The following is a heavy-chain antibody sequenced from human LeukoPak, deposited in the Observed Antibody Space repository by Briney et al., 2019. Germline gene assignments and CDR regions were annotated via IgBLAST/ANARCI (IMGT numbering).Heavy chain of an antibody. Sequence: GSLRLSCVASGFIVSSNYMSWIRQPPGKGLEWIGEINHSGSTNYNPSLKSRVTISVDTSKNQFSLKLSSVTAADTAVYYCARSPKVLRFLEWLPEYYYYGMDVWGQGTTVTVSS. J-gene: IGHJ6*02. D-gene: IGHD3-3*01. CDR1: GFIVSSNY. CDR2: INHSGST. CDR3: ARSPKVLRFLEWLPEYYYYGMDV. V-gene: IGHV4-34*01.